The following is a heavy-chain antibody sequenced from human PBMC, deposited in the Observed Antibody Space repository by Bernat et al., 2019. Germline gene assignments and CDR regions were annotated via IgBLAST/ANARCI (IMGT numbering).Heavy chain of an antibody. D-gene: IGHD3-10*01. CDR2: ISYDGSNK. J-gene: IGHJ6*02. V-gene: IGHV3-30-3*01. CDR1: GFTFSSYA. CDR3: ARDLRWFGDGMDV. Sequence: QVQLVESGGGVVQPGRSLRLSCAASGFTFSSYAMHWVRQAPGKGLEWVAVISYDGSNKYYADSVKGRFNISRDNSKNTLYLQMNSLRAEDTAVYYCARDLRWFGDGMDVWGQGTTVTVSS.